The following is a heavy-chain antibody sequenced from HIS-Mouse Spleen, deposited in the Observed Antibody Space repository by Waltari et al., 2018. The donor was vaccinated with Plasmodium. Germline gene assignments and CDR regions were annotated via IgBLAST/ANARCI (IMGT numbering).Heavy chain of an antibody. J-gene: IGHJ2*01. CDR2: IYHSGST. Sequence: QVQLQESGPGLVKPSETLSLTCTVSGYSTSSCYYWGWIRQPPGKGLEWIGSIYHSGSTYYNPSLKSRVTISVDTSKNQFSLKLSSVTAADTAVYYCARSLGIASSYWYFDLWGRGTLVTVSS. V-gene: IGHV4-38-2*02. CDR1: GYSTSSCYY. D-gene: IGHD2-15*01. CDR3: ARSLGIASSYWYFDL.